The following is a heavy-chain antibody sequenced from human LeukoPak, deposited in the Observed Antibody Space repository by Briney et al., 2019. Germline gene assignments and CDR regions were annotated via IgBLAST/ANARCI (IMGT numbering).Heavy chain of an antibody. Sequence: PSETLSLTCAVYGGSFSGYYWSWIRQPPGKGLEWIGEINHSGSTNYNPSLKSRVTISVDTSKNQFSLKLSSVTAADTAVYYCADYCSSTSCYVYWGQGTLVTVSS. CDR3: ADYCSSTSCYVY. J-gene: IGHJ4*02. CDR2: INHSGST. V-gene: IGHV4-34*01. CDR1: GGSFSGYY. D-gene: IGHD2-2*01.